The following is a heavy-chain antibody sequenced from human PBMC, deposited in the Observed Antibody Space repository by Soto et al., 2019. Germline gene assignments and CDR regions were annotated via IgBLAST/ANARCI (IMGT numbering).Heavy chain of an antibody. CDR3: AKDHEVRGLQQYYFDY. D-gene: IGHD4-4*01. CDR1: GFTFSSYA. V-gene: IGHV3-23*01. Sequence: EVQLLESGGGLVQPGGSLRLSCAASGFTFSSYAMSWVRQAPGKGLEWVSAISGSGGSTYYADSVKGRFTISRDNSKNTLYLQMNSLRAEDTAVYYCAKDHEVRGLQQYYFDYWGQGTMVTVSS. CDR2: ISGSGGST. J-gene: IGHJ4*02.